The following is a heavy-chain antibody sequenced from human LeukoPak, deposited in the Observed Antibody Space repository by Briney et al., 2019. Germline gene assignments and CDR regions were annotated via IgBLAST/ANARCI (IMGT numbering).Heavy chain of an antibody. V-gene: IGHV3-21*01. CDR3: ARESGDGSRTGFDY. CDR1: GFTFSSYS. CDR2: ISSSSSYI. J-gene: IGHJ4*02. Sequence: KSGGSLRLSCAASGFTFSSYSMNWVRQAPGKGLEWVSSISSSSSYIYYADSVKGRFTISRDNAKNSLYLQMNSLRAEDTAVYYCARESGDGSRTGFDYWGQGTLVTVSS. D-gene: IGHD5-24*01.